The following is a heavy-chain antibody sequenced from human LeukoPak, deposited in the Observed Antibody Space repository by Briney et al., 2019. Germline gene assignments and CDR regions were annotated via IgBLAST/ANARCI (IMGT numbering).Heavy chain of an antibody. Sequence: SETLSLTCTVSGGSISSYYWSWTRQPPGKGLEWIGYIYYSGSTNYNPSLKSRVTISVDASKNQFSLKLSSVTAADTAVYYCARDGYSSGWGRAFDIWGQGTMVTVSS. J-gene: IGHJ3*02. CDR1: GGSISSYY. D-gene: IGHD6-19*01. V-gene: IGHV4-59*01. CDR2: IYYSGST. CDR3: ARDGYSSGWGRAFDI.